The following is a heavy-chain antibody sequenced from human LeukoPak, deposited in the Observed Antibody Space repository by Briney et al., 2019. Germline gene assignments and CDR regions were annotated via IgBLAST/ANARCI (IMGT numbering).Heavy chain of an antibody. CDR2: ISGSGGST. J-gene: IGHJ5*02. CDR3: ARDYDVLTAYPPTQLFDP. Sequence: PGGTLRLSRAASGFTFSIYAMSWVRQAPGKGLEWVSAISGSGGSTYYADSVKGRFTISRDNSKNTLYLQMNSLRAEDTAVYYCARDYDVLTAYPPTQLFDPWGQGTLVTVSS. V-gene: IGHV3-23*01. D-gene: IGHD3-9*01. CDR1: GFTFSIYA.